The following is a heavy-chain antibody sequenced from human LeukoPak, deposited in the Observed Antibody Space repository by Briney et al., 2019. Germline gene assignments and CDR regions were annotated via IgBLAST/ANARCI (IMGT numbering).Heavy chain of an antibody. J-gene: IGHJ4*02. CDR3: ARVQAAAGPVDY. V-gene: IGHV1-18*01. Sequence: ASVKVSCRASGYTFTSYGISWVRQAPGQGLEWMGWISAYNGNTNYAQKLQGRVTMTTDTSTSTAYMELRSLRSDDTAVYYCARVQAAAGPVDYWGQGTLVTVSS. CDR1: GYTFTSYG. D-gene: IGHD6-13*01. CDR2: ISAYNGNT.